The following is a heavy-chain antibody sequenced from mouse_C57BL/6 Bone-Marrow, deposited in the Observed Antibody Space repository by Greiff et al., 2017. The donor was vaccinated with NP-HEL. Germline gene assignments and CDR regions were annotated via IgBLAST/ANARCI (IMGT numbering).Heavy chain of an antibody. J-gene: IGHJ3*01. CDR3: ARNYYGSSLAY. D-gene: IGHD1-1*01. CDR2: IYPGSGNT. CDR1: GYTFTDYY. V-gene: IGHV1-76*01. Sequence: QVQLKESGAELVRPGASVKLSCKASGYTFTDYYINWVKQRPGQGLEWIARIYPGSGNTYYNEKFKGKATLTAEKFSSTAYMQLSSLTSEDSAVYFCARNYYGSSLAYWGQGTLVTVSA.